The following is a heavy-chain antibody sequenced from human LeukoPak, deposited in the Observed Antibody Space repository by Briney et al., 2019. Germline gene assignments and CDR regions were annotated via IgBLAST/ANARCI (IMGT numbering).Heavy chain of an antibody. D-gene: IGHD2/OR15-2a*01. V-gene: IGHV3-23*01. Sequence: GGSLRLSCAASGFTFSSYAMSWVRQAPGKGLEWASAISGSGGSTYYADPVKGRFTISRDNSKNTLYLQMNSLRAEDTAVYYCAKAFGRDVDYWGQGTLVTVSS. CDR3: AKAFGRDVDY. CDR1: GFTFSSYA. J-gene: IGHJ4*02. CDR2: ISGSGGST.